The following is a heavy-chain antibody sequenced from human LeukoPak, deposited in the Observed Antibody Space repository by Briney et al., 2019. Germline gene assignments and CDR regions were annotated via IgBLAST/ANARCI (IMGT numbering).Heavy chain of an antibody. Sequence: SETLSLTCTVSIDSISSYYWSWIRQPPGKGLEWVGYIFYCGSTNYNPSLKSRVTISVDTSKNQLSLKLNSVTAADTAVYYCAGSYNWSDDFDYWGPGTLVTVSS. CDR2: IFYCGST. D-gene: IGHD1-1*01. J-gene: IGHJ4*02. CDR3: AGSYNWSDDFDY. V-gene: IGHV4-59*01. CDR1: IDSISSYY.